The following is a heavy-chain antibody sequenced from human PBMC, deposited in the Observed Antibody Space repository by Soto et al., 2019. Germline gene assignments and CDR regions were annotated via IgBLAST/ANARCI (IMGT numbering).Heavy chain of an antibody. V-gene: IGHV1-18*01. Sequence: QVQLVQSGAEVKKPGASVKVSCKASGYTFTSYGISWVRQAPGQGLEWMGWISAYNGNTNYAQKLQGRVTMTTDTSTSTAYMELRSLRSDDTAVYYFAMGIAAAGTGGGEIDYWGQGTLVTVSS. J-gene: IGHJ4*02. CDR1: GYTFTSYG. D-gene: IGHD6-13*01. CDR3: AMGIAAAGTGGGEIDY. CDR2: ISAYNGNT.